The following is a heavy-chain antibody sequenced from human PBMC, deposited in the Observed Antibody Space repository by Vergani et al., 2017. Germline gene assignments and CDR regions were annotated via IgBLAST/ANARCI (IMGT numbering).Heavy chain of an antibody. V-gene: IGHV4-34*01. CDR1: GGSFSGYY. CDR3: ARERKGYFDY. CDR2: INHSGST. D-gene: IGHD1-1*01. J-gene: IGHJ4*02. Sequence: QVQLQQWGAGLLKPSETLSLTCAVYGGSFSGYYWSWIRQPPGKGLEWIGEINHSGSTNYNPSLKSRVTISVDTSKNQFSLKLSSVTAADTAVYYCARERKGYFDYWGQGTLVTVSS.